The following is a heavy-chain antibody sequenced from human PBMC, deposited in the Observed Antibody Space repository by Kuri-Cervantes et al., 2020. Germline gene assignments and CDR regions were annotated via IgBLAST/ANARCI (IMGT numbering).Heavy chain of an antibody. CDR2: ISYDGSNK. CDR1: GFTFSSYG. CDR3: AKGVLDYSGSWATFDC. D-gene: IGHD6-13*01. Sequence: GESLKISCAASGFTFSSYGMHWVRQAPGKGLEWVAVISYDGSNKYYADSVKGRFTISRDNAKNSLYLQMNSLRDEDTAVYYCAKGVLDYSGSWATFDCWGQGTLVTVSS. J-gene: IGHJ4*02. V-gene: IGHV3-30*18.